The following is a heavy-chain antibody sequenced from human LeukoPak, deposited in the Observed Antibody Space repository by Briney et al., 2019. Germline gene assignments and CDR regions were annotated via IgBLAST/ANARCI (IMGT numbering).Heavy chain of an antibody. D-gene: IGHD2-2*01. CDR2: MSPNSGNT. J-gene: IGHJ6*03. CDR1: GYTFTSYD. V-gene: IGHV1-8*01. Sequence: GASVKVSCKASGYTFTSYDINWVRQATGQGLEWMGWMSPNSGNTGYAQKFQGRVTMTRNTSISTAYMELSSLRSEDTAVYYCARYSTVVPEDYYYYYMDVWGKGTTVTVSS. CDR3: ARYSTVVPEDYYYYYMDV.